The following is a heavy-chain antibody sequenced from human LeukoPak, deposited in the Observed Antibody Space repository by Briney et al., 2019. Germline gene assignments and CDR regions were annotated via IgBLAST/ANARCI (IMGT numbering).Heavy chain of an antibody. CDR1: GGSISSGDYY. V-gene: IGHV4-30-4*01. Sequence: SETLSLTCTVSGGSISSGDYYWSWIRQPPGKGLEWIGYIYYSGSTYYNPSLKSRVTISVDTSKNQFSLKLSSVTAADTAVYYCARVPGHIVVVTAIQYYFDYWGQGTLVTVSS. CDR3: ARVPGHIVVVTAIQYYFDY. CDR2: IYYSGST. D-gene: IGHD2-21*02. J-gene: IGHJ4*02.